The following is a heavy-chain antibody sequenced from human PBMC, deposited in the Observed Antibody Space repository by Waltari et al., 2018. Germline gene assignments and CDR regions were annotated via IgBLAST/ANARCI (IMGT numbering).Heavy chain of an antibody. Sequence: QVQLVESVGGVVQPGRSLRLSCAASGFTFSSYAMHWVRQAPGKGLEWVAVISYDGSNKYYADSVKGRFTISRDNSKNTLFLHMNSLRVEDTAVYYCVRGNGANYGSALDYWGQGALVTVSS. CDR3: VRGNGANYGSALDY. CDR1: GFTFSSYA. V-gene: IGHV3-30-3*01. D-gene: IGHD2-8*01. J-gene: IGHJ4*02. CDR2: ISYDGSNK.